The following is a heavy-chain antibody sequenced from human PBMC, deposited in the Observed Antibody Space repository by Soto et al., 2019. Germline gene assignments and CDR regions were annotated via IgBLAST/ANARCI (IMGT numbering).Heavy chain of an antibody. D-gene: IGHD4-17*01. CDR3: ARALDTTTVNRGGLDV. J-gene: IGHJ6*02. CDR1: GFTFSNYG. Sequence: QVHLVESGGGVVQPGRSLGLSCAASGFTFSNYGMHWVRQAPGEGLEWVAVIWSAGRNKYYADSVKGRFTISRDDSRNTLYLQMNSLRVEDTAVYYCARALDTTTVNRGGLDVWGQGTTVTVSS. CDR2: IWSAGRNK. V-gene: IGHV3-33*01.